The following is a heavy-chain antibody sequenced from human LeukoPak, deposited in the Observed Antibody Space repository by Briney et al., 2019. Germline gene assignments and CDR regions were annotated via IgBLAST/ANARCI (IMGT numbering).Heavy chain of an antibody. V-gene: IGHV4-59*01. CDR3: ARGIVVVPAALYWFDP. CDR1: GGSISSYY. Sequence: PETLSLTCTVSGGSISSYYWSWIRQPPGKGLEWIGYIYYSGSTNYNPSLKSRVTISVDTSKNQFSLKLSSVTAADTAVYYCARGIVVVPAALYWFDPWGQGTLVTVSS. D-gene: IGHD2-2*01. CDR2: IYYSGST. J-gene: IGHJ5*02.